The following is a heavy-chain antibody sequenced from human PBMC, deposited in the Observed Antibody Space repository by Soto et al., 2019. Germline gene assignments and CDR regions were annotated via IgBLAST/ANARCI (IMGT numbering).Heavy chain of an antibody. CDR3: ARGDPEYYYYMDV. CDR1: GFTFSSYA. J-gene: IGHJ6*03. V-gene: IGHV3-30-3*01. Sequence: GGSLRLSCAASGFTFSSYAMHWVRQAPGKGLEWVAVISYDGSNKYYADSVKGRFTISRDNSKNTLYLQMNSLRAEDTAVYYCARGDPEYYYYMDVWGKGTTVTVSS. CDR2: ISYDGSNK. D-gene: IGHD2-21*02.